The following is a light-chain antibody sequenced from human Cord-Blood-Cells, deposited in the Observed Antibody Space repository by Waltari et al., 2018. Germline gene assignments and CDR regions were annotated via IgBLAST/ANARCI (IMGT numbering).Light chain of an antibody. J-gene: IGKJ3*01. CDR3: QQYDNLPLT. CDR2: DAS. V-gene: IGKV1-33*01. Sequence: DIQMTQSPSSLSASVGDRVTITCQASQDMSNYLNWYQQKPGKAPKLLIYDASNLETGVRSRFSGSGFGTDFTFTISSLQPEDIAIYYCQQYDNLPLTFGPGTKVDIK. CDR1: QDMSNY.